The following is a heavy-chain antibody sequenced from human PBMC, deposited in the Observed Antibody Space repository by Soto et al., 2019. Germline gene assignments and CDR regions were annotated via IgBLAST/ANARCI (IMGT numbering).Heavy chain of an antibody. CDR3: ARDRGYCSGGSCYYYYGMDV. V-gene: IGHV1-69*01. CDR1: GGTFSSYA. Sequence: QVQLVQSGAEVKKPGSSVKVSCKASGGTFSSYAISWVRQAPGQGLEWMGGIIPIFGTANYAQKFQGRVTITADESTGTAYMELSSLRSEDTAVYYCARDRGYCSGGSCYYYYGMDVWGQGTTVTVSS. D-gene: IGHD2-15*01. J-gene: IGHJ6*02. CDR2: IIPIFGTA.